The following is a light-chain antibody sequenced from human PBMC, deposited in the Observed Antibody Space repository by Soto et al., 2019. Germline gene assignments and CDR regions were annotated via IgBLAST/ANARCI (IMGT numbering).Light chain of an antibody. V-gene: IGKV3-15*01. CDR2: GAS. J-gene: IGKJ4*01. CDR1: QSVSSN. Sequence: EIVITPSPATPSVSPGEKGTLSFRASQSVSSNLAWYQQKPGQAPRLLIYGASTRATGIPARFSGSGSGTEFTLTISSLQSEDFAVYYCQQYNNWPLTFGGGTRWIS. CDR3: QQYNNWPLT.